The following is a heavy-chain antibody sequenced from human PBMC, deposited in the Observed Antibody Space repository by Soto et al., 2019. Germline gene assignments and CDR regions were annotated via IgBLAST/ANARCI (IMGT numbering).Heavy chain of an antibody. V-gene: IGHV3-21*01. D-gene: IGHD2-15*01. CDR1: GFTFSSYS. J-gene: IGHJ6*03. CDR3: ARGPIVVVVAAMGHMDV. CDR2: ISSSSSYI. Sequence: GGSLRLSCAASGFTFSSYSMNWVRQAPGKGLEWVPSISSSSSYIYYADSVKGRFTISRDNAKNSLYLQMNSLRAEDTAVYYCARGPIVVVVAAMGHMDVWGKGTTVTVSS.